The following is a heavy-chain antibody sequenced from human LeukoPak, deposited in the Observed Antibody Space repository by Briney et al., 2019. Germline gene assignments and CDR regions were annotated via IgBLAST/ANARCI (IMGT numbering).Heavy chain of an antibody. V-gene: IGHV4-4*07. CDR2: IHTSGRT. J-gene: IGHJ5*02. Sequence: SETLSLTCTVSGDSISSYYRSWIPQPAGKGLEWIGRIHTSGRTNYNPSLKSRVTMSVDTSKNQFSLKLSSVTAADTAVYYCARDLQLLRYNWFDPWGQGTLVTVSS. D-gene: IGHD1-1*01. CDR1: GDSISSYY. CDR3: ARDLQLLRYNWFDP.